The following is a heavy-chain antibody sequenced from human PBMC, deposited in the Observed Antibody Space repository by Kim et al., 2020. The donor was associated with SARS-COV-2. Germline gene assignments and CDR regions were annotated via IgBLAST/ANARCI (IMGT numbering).Heavy chain of an antibody. Sequence: GGSLRLSCAAYGFTFGDYYFHWVRQAPGKDLEWVSGISPNGAHIGYGDSVKGRFITSRDNAKNSLYLQMNSLGPDDTALYYCLKDTLPGGADVWGQGTTV. CDR3: LKDTLPGGADV. CDR1: GFTFGDYY. CDR2: ISPNGAHI. V-gene: IGHV3-9*01. D-gene: IGHD2-21*02. J-gene: IGHJ6*02.